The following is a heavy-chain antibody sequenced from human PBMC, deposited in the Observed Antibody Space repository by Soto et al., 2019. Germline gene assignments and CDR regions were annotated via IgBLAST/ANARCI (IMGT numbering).Heavy chain of an antibody. CDR3: AREYRQHPPTYYYGMDV. V-gene: IGHV4-39*02. J-gene: IGHJ6*02. CDR1: GGSISSSSYY. CDR2: IYYSGST. D-gene: IGHD2-2*01. Sequence: PSETLSLTCTVSGGSISSSSYYWGWIRQPPGKGLEWIGSIYYSGSTYYNPSLKSRVTISVDTSKNQFSLKLSSVTAADTAVYYCAREYRQHPPTYYYGMDVWGQGTTVTVSS.